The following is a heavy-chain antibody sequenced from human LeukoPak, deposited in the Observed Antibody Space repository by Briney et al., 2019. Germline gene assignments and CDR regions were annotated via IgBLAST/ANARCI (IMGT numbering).Heavy chain of an antibody. D-gene: IGHD1-1*01. CDR1: GGSISSYY. V-gene: IGHV4-4*07. CDR2: IFTTGST. CDR3: ARYNPTLGDLNWFDP. J-gene: IGHJ5*02. Sequence: PSETLSLTCTVSGGSISSYYWSWIRQPAGKGLEWIGRIFTTGSTNYNPSLKSRVTISVDKSKNQFSLKLSSVTAADTAVYYCARYNPTLGDLNWFDPWGQGTLVTVSS.